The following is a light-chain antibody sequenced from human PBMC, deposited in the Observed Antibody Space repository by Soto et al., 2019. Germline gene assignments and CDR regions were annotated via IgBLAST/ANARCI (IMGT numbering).Light chain of an antibody. V-gene: IGLV1-40*01. Sequence: QSVLTQPPSVSGAPGQRVTISRTGSSSNIGAGYDVHWYQQLPGTAPKLLIYGNSNRPSGVPDRFSGSKSGTSASLAITGLQAEDEADYYCQSYDSSLSGSHVVFGGGTQLTVL. CDR1: SSNIGAGYD. CDR3: QSYDSSLSGSHVV. J-gene: IGLJ2*01. CDR2: GNS.